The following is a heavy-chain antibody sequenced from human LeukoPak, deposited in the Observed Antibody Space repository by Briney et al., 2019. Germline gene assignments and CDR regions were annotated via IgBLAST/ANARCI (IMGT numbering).Heavy chain of an antibody. CDR3: ARGVYYYGSGSPLPYFDY. J-gene: IGHJ4*02. CDR2: IYYSGST. Sequence: PSETLSLTCTVSVGSISSYYWSWIRQPPGKGLEWIGYIYYSGSTNYNPSLKSRVTISVDTSKNQFSLKLSSVTAADTAVYYCARGVYYYGSGSPLPYFDYWGQGTLVTVSS. CDR1: VGSISSYY. V-gene: IGHV4-59*01. D-gene: IGHD3-10*01.